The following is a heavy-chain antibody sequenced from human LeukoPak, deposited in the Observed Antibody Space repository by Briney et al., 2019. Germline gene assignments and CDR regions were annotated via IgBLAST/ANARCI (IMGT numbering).Heavy chain of an antibody. CDR2: ISSSGSAI. J-gene: IGHJ6*03. D-gene: IGHD3-3*01. Sequence: GGSLRLSCAGAGFTFSNYEMNWVRQAPGKGLEWVSYISSSGSAIYYADSVKGRFTISRDNAKNSLYLQMNSLRAEDTAVYYCARGSIGTIFGVLYYYYYMDVWGKGTTVTVSS. CDR1: GFTFSNYE. CDR3: ARGSIGTIFGVLYYYYYMDV. V-gene: IGHV3-48*03.